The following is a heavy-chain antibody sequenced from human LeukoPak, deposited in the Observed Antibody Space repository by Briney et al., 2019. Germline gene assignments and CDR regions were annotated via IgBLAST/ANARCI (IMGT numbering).Heavy chain of an antibody. V-gene: IGHV3-9*01. CDR2: ISWNSGSI. J-gene: IGHJ4*02. CDR1: GFTFDDYA. Sequence: GRSLRLSCAASGFTFDDYAMHWVRHAPGKGLEWVSGISWNSGSIGYADSVKGRFTISRDNAKNSLYLQMNSLRAEDTAVYYCAKDFDYFYYWGQGTLVTVSS. CDR3: AKDFDYFYY.